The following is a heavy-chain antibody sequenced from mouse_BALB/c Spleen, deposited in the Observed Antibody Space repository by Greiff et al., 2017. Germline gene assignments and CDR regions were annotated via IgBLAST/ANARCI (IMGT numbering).Heavy chain of an antibody. CDR2: INPDSSTI. D-gene: IGHD4-1*01. V-gene: IGHV4-1*02. CDR3: ARPLGDWYFDV. Sequence: EVKVIESGGGLVQPGGSLKLSCAASGFDFSRYWMSWVRQAPGKGLEWIGEINPDSSTINYTPSLKDKFIISRDNAKNTLYLQMSKVRSEDTALYYCARPLGDWYFDVWGAGTTVTVSS. J-gene: IGHJ1*01. CDR1: GFDFSRYW.